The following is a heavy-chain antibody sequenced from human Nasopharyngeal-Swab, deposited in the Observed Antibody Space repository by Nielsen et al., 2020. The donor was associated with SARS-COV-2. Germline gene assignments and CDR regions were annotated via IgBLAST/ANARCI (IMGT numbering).Heavy chain of an antibody. V-gene: IGHV3-7*01. Sequence: GALKISCAASGFTFSSYWMSWVRQAPGKGLEWVANIKQDGSEKYYVDSVKGRFTISRDNAKNSPYLRMNSLRAEDTAVYYCARDRYYGTTVLDAFDIWGQGTMVTVSS. CDR2: IKQDGSEK. CDR1: GFTFSSYW. J-gene: IGHJ3*02. D-gene: IGHD4-17*01. CDR3: ARDRYYGTTVLDAFDI.